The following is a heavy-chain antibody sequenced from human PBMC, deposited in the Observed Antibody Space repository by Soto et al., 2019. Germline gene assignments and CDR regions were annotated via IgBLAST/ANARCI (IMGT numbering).Heavy chain of an antibody. J-gene: IGHJ4*02. CDR1: GYTFTSYG. D-gene: IGHD6-19*01. Sequence: ASMKVSCKASGYTFTSYGISWVRQAPGQGLEWMGWISAYNGNTNYAQKPQGRVTMTTDTSTSTAYMELRSLRSDDTAVYYCARVDRYRIAVAGCFDYWGQGTLVTVSS. V-gene: IGHV1-18*01. CDR3: ARVDRYRIAVAGCFDY. CDR2: ISAYNGNT.